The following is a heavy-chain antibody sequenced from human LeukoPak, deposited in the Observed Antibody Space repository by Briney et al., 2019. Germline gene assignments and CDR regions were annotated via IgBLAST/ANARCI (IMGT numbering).Heavy chain of an antibody. J-gene: IGHJ5*02. V-gene: IGHV1-18*01. CDR1: GYTFSNYG. D-gene: IGHD5-18*01. Sequence: ASVKVSCKASGYTFSNYGISWVRQAPGQGLEWMGWISSYNDNTNYAQKLQGRVTMTTDTSTSTAYMELSSLRSEDTAVYYCARALPHRRLMDTTMEQHWFDPWGQGTLVTVSS. CDR3: ARALPHRRLMDTTMEQHWFDP. CDR2: ISSYNDNT.